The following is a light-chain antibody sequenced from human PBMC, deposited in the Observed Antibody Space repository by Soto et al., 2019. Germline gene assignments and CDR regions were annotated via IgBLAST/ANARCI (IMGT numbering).Light chain of an antibody. V-gene: IGKV1-5*03. Sequence: DIQMTQSPSTLSASVGDRVTITCRASQSISSWLAWYQQKPGKAPKLLIYKASSLESGVTSRFSGSGSGTEFKLTISSLQPDDFATYYCQQYNSYPWTFGQGTKVEIK. CDR3: QQYNSYPWT. J-gene: IGKJ1*01. CDR2: KAS. CDR1: QSISSW.